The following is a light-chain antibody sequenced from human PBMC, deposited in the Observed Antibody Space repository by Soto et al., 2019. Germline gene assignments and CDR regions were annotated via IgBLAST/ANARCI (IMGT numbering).Light chain of an antibody. CDR2: GAS. Sequence: EIVLTQSPATLSLSRGEMATLXXRASQSVSNNYLAWYQQKPGQATRLXXSGASSRATGTPDRFSGSGSGTDFTLTISRLEPEDFAVYYCQQYGSSPPYTFGQGTKVDIK. CDR3: QQYGSSPPYT. CDR1: QSVSNNY. J-gene: IGKJ2*01. V-gene: IGKV3-20*01.